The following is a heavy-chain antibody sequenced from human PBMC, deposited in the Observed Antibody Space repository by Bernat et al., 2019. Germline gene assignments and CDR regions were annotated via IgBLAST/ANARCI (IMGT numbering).Heavy chain of an antibody. V-gene: IGHV1-18*04. D-gene: IGHD2-2*01. CDR3: ARVGGDIVVVPAAPRGGEYLDY. Sequence: QVQLVQSGAEVKKPGASVKVSCKASGYTFTSYGISWVRQAPGQGLEWMGWISAYNGNTNYAQKLQGRVTMTTDTSTSTAYMELRSLRSDDTAVYYCARVGGDIVVVPAAPRGGEYLDYWGQGTLVTVSS. J-gene: IGHJ4*02. CDR1: GYTFTSYG. CDR2: ISAYNGNT.